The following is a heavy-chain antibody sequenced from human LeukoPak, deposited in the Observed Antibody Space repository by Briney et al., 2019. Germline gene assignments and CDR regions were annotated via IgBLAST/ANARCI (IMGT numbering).Heavy chain of an antibody. D-gene: IGHD5-24*01. J-gene: IGHJ4*02. CDR1: GGSISSYY. Sequence: PSETLSLTCTVSGGSISSYYWSWIRQPPGKGLEWIAYIYYSGSTNYNPSLKSRVTISVDTSKNQFSLKLSSVIAADTAVYYCARGGDGYNYFDYWGQGTLVTVSS. V-gene: IGHV4-59*01. CDR3: ARGGDGYNYFDY. CDR2: IYYSGST.